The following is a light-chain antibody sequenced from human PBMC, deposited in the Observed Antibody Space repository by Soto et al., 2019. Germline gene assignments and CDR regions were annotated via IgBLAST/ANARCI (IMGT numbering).Light chain of an antibody. J-gene: IGKJ3*01. Sequence: EIVLTQSPDTLSLSPGERATLSCTASESVTSSCLAWYQRKPGQAPRLLIHTTSTRATDIPDRFSGSGSGTYFTLTISRLEPEDFAVYSCQQCGGSPLFSFGPGTRVDI. CDR2: TTS. CDR3: QQCGGSPLFS. CDR1: ESVTSSC. V-gene: IGKV3-20*01.